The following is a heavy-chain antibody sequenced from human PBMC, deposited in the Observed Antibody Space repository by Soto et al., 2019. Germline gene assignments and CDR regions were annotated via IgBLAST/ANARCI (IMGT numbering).Heavy chain of an antibody. D-gene: IGHD3-10*01. V-gene: IGHV3-21*01. CDR3: ARDTYFYGSGSYGP. CDR2: ISSSSSYI. Sequence: EVQLVESGGGLVKPGGSLRLSCAASGFTFSSYSMNWVRQAPGKGLEWVSSISSSSSYIYYADSVKGRFTISRDNAKNQLFLQMNSLSAENTAVYYCARDTYFYGSGSYGPWGHGTVVTVS. CDR1: GFTFSSYS. J-gene: IGHJ4*01.